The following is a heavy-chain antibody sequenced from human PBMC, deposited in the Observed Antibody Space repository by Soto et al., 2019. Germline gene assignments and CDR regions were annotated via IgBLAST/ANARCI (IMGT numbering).Heavy chain of an antibody. D-gene: IGHD3-9*01. CDR1: GGSISSYY. CDR3: ARQGGYYDILTGYYPFYYFDY. V-gene: IGHV4-59*08. Sequence: SETLSLTCTVSGGSISSYYWSWIRQPPGKGLEWIGYIYYSGSTNYNPSLKSRVTISVDTSKNQFSLKMSSVTAADTAVYYCARQGGYYDILTGYYPFYYFDYWGQGTLVTVSS. CDR2: IYYSGST. J-gene: IGHJ4*02.